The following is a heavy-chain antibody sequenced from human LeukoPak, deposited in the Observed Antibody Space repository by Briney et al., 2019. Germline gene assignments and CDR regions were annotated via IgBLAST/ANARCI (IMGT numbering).Heavy chain of an antibody. J-gene: IGHJ5*02. CDR1: GGSISPYY. D-gene: IGHD2-21*02. CDR3: ARGVTARP. CDR2: IHYSGST. Sequence: SETLSLTCTVSGGSISPYYWTWIRQPPGKGLEWIGYIHYSGSTNYNPSLKSRVTISLDTSKKQFSLKLSSVTAADTAVYYCARGVTARPWGQGTLVTVSS. V-gene: IGHV4-59*08.